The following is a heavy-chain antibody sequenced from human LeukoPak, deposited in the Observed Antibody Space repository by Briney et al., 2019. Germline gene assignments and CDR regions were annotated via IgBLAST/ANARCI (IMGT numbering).Heavy chain of an antibody. J-gene: IGHJ4*02. Sequence: GGSLRLSCAAWGFTFRKYCMTGVRGAPGKGREWVANINTDGSVGYYVESVRGRFIISRDNAGNSLYLQMNSLRVEDTAVYYCTQNLVAAAGDHWGQGTLLIVSS. CDR1: GFTFRKYC. D-gene: IGHD6-13*01. CDR2: INTDGSVG. CDR3: TQNLVAAAGDH. V-gene: IGHV3-7*01.